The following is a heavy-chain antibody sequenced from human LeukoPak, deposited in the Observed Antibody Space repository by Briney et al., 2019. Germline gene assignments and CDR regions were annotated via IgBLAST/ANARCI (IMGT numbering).Heavy chain of an antibody. CDR1: GYSFTSYW. CDR2: IYPGDSDT. J-gene: IGHJ4*02. D-gene: IGHD5-12*01. Sequence: GESLKISCKGSGYSFTSYWIGWVRQMPGKGLEWMGIIYPGDSDTRYSPSFQGQVTISADKSISTAYLQWSSLKASDTAMYYCARLVDIVATVRGYSYGSKDYYFDYWGQGTLVTVSS. V-gene: IGHV5-51*01. CDR3: ARLVDIVATVRGYSYGSKDYYFDY.